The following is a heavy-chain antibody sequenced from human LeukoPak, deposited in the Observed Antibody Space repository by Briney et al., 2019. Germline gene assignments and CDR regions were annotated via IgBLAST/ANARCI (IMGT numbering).Heavy chain of an antibody. J-gene: IGHJ4*02. CDR3: AGGSSWLDY. V-gene: IGHV1-69*04. D-gene: IGHD6-13*01. CDR1: GGTFSNDA. CDR2: IIPILGIA. Sequence: SVKVSCKASGGTFSNDAISWVRQAPGQGLEWMGRIIPILGIANYAQKFQGRVTITADKSTSTAYMELSSLRSEDTAVYYCAGGSSWLDYWGQGTLVTVSS.